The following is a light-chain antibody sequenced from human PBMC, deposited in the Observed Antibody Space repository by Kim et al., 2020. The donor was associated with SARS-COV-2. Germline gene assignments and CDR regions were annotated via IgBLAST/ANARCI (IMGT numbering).Light chain of an antibody. V-gene: IGLV3-21*04. Sequence: SYELTQSPSVSVAPGKTARITCGGNNIGSKSVHWYQQKPGQAPVLVIYYDSDRPSGIPERFSGSNSGNTATLTISRVEAGDEADYYCQVWDSRSDHWVFG. CDR2: YDS. CDR3: QVWDSRSDHWV. CDR1: NIGSKS. J-gene: IGLJ3*02.